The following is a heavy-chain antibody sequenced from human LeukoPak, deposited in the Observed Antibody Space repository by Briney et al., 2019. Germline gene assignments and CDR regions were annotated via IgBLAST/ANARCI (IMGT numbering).Heavy chain of an antibody. V-gene: IGHV3-66*01. CDR2: IYRGGST. D-gene: IGHD6-13*01. Sequence: GGSLRLSCVASGFTVSSNYMSWVRQAPGKGLEWVSVIYRGGSTNYADSVKGRFTISRDNSKNTLYLQMNSLRAEDTAVYHCARGYGSSWFYFDYWGQGTPITVSS. CDR1: GFTVSSNY. CDR3: ARGYGSSWFYFDY. J-gene: IGHJ4*02.